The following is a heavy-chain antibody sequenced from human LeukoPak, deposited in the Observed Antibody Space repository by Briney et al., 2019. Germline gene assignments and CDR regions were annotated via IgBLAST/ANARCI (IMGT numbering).Heavy chain of an antibody. D-gene: IGHD6-13*01. Sequence: GGSLRLSCAASGFTFSNYWMHWVRQAPGKGRGWVSRINSDGSSRNYADSVKGRFTISRDNAKNSLYLQMNSLRAEDTAVHYCASASSHRIAAGGDYWGQGTLVTVSS. CDR1: GFTFSNYW. CDR3: ASASSHRIAAGGDY. CDR2: INSDGSSR. V-gene: IGHV3-74*01. J-gene: IGHJ4*02.